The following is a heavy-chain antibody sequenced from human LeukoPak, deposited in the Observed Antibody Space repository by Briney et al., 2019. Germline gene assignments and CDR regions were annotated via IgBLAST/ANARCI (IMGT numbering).Heavy chain of an antibody. J-gene: IGHJ5*02. V-gene: IGHV1-69-2*01. CDR3: ATLCSSTSCYSYGWFDP. CDR1: GYTFTDYY. CDR2: VDPEDGET. Sequence: ASVKISCKVSGYTFTDYYMHWVQQAPGKGLEWMGLVDPEDGETIYAVKFQGRVTITADTSTDTAYMELSSLRSEDTAVYYCATLCSSTSCYSYGWFDPWGQGTLVTVSS. D-gene: IGHD2-2*01.